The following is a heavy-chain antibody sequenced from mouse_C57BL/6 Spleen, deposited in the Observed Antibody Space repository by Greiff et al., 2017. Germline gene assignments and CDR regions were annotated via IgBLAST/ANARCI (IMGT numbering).Heavy chain of an antibody. CDR3: ARTHYSDYAMGY. CDR1: GFTFSDYG. CDR2: ISSGSSTI. D-gene: IGHD1-1*01. Sequence: EVQGVESGGGLVKPGGSLKLSCAASGFTFSDYGMNWVRQAPEKGLEWVAYISSGSSTIYDADTLKGRFTRSRDNAKNTLFLQMTSLRSEDTAMYYGARTHYSDYAMGYWGKGTSVTVSS. V-gene: IGHV5-17*01. J-gene: IGHJ4*01.